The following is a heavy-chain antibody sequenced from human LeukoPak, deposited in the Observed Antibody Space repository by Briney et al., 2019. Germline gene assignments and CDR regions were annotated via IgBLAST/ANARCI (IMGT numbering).Heavy chain of an antibody. CDR2: ISSSSTI. D-gene: IGHD3-10*01. CDR3: ARDPAAGVHNWFDP. V-gene: IGHV3-48*04. CDR1: GFTFSSYS. J-gene: IGHJ5*02. Sequence: GGSLRLSCAASGFTFSSYSMNWVRQAPGKGLEWVSYISSSSTIYYADSVKGRFTISRDNAKNSLYLQMNSLRAEDTAVYYCARDPAAGVHNWFDPWGQGTLVTVSS.